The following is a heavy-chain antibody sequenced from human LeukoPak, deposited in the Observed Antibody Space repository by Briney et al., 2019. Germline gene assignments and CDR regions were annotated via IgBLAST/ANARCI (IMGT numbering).Heavy chain of an antibody. CDR3: ARVGHQADSFDY. CDR2: ISYDGSNK. D-gene: IGHD3-16*01. CDR1: GFTFSSYA. Sequence: PAGALRLSCAASGFTFSSYAMHWVRQTPGKGLEWVEVISYDGSNKYYADSVKGRFTISRDNSKNTLYLQMNSLRAEDTAVYYCARVGHQADSFDYWGQGNLVTVSS. V-gene: IGHV3-30*04. J-gene: IGHJ4*02.